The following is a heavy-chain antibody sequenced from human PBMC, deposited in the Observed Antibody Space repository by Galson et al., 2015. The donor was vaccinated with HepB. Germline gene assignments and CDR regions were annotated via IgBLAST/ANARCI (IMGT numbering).Heavy chain of an antibody. J-gene: IGHJ4*02. D-gene: IGHD5-18*01. CDR2: INHSGST. CDR3: ARRQRRYSYVPFDY. V-gene: IGHV4-34*01. Sequence: LSLTCAVYGGSFSGYYWSWIRQPPGKGLEWIGEINHSGSTNYNPSLKSRVTISVDTSKNQFSLKLSSVTAADTAVYYCARRQRRYSYVPFDYWGQGTLVTVSS. CDR1: GGSFSGYY.